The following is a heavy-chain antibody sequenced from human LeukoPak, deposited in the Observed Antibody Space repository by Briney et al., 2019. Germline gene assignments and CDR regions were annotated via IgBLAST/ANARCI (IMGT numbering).Heavy chain of an antibody. J-gene: IGHJ4*02. V-gene: IGHV3-66*02. D-gene: IGHD3-9*01. Sequence: GGSLILSCVGSGFTVSSNFMTWVRLAPGKGLECVSVIYIDGNTFYADSVTGRFTISRDNSKNTLYLQMSSLRPDDTAVYYCAGERRYDVLTGYYPLDYWGQGALVTVSS. CDR3: AGERRYDVLTGYYPLDY. CDR1: GFTVSSNF. CDR2: IYIDGNT.